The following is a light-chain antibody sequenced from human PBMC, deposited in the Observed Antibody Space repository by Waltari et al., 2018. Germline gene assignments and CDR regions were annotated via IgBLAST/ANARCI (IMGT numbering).Light chain of an antibody. J-gene: IGLJ2*01. CDR1: NSNVGKNI. CDR2: STK. V-gene: IGLV1-44*01. CDR3: EAWDDSLNVVV. Sequence: QSVLIQPPSASGTPGPRVTISCSGSNSNVGKNIVHCYQHLPGTAPKLLIHSTKQRPSGVPDRFSGSKSGTSASLAISGLQSEDEADYFCEAWDDSLNVVVFGGGTKLTVL.